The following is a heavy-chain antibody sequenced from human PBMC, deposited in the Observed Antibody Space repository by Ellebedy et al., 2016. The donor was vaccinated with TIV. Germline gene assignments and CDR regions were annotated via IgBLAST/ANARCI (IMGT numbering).Heavy chain of an antibody. J-gene: IGHJ6*02. D-gene: IGHD6-19*01. V-gene: IGHV1-46*04. CDR2: INPSSGST. CDR3: AAGPYSSGWGEHYYYGMDV. Sequence: AASVKVSCKASGYTFSSYFMHWVRQAPGQGLEWMGIINPSSGSTTYAQNLQGRVTITRDMSTSTAYMELSSLRSEDTAVYYCAAGPYSSGWGEHYYYGMDVWGQGTTVTVSS. CDR1: GYTFSSYF.